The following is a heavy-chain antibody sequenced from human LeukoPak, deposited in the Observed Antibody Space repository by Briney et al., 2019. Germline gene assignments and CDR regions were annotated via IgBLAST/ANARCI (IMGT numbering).Heavy chain of an antibody. D-gene: IGHD1-7*01. V-gene: IGHV3-23*01. CDR2: ISGSGGRT. CDR1: GFTFSSYA. Sequence: PGGSLRLSCAASGFTFSSYAMSWVRQAPGKGLEGVSAISGSGGRTYYADSVKGRFTISRDNSKNTLNLQMNSLRAEDTAVYYCAKCPLKTGTTSWFDPWGQGTLVTVSS. CDR3: AKCPLKTGTTSWFDP. J-gene: IGHJ5*02.